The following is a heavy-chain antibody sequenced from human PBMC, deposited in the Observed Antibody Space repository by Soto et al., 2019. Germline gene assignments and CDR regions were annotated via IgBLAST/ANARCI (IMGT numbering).Heavy chain of an antibody. D-gene: IGHD1-1*01. J-gene: IGHJ4*02. V-gene: IGHV3-74*01. CDR3: ARGPRSTSTGTGAF. CDR1: GFTFSMYW. CDR2: INDDGSCT. Sequence: EVQLVESGGGLLQPGGSLRLSCAASGFTFSMYWMHWVRQVPGKGPEWVSRINDDGSCTNYAESVKGRFTISRDTAKNTLYLQMNALRAEDTAVYYCARGPRSTSTGTGAFWGQGTLVTVSS.